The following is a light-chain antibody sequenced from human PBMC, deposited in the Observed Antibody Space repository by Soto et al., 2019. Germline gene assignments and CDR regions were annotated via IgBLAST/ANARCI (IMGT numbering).Light chain of an antibody. CDR1: SSDVGGYNY. Sequence: QSALTQPASVSGSPGQSITISCTGTSSDVGGYNYVSWYQQHPGKAPKLMIYDVSNRPSGVSNRFSGSKSGNTASLTISGLQAEDEAHYYCSSYTSSSTPNYVFGPGTKVTVL. CDR2: DVS. V-gene: IGLV2-14*01. CDR3: SSYTSSSTPNYV. J-gene: IGLJ1*01.